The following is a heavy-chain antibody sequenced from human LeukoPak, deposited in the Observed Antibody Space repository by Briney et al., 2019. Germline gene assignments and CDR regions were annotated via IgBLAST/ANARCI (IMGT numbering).Heavy chain of an antibody. V-gene: IGHV4-34*01. CDR3: ARMMRYSSSWSSAFDI. D-gene: IGHD6-13*01. CDR1: GGSFSGYY. J-gene: IGHJ3*02. Sequence: PSETLSLTCAVYGGSFSGYYWSWIRQPPGKGLEWIGEINHSGSTNYNPSLKSRVTISVDTSKNQFSLKLSPVTAADTAVYYCARMMRYSSSWSSAFDIWGQGTMVTVSS. CDR2: INHSGST.